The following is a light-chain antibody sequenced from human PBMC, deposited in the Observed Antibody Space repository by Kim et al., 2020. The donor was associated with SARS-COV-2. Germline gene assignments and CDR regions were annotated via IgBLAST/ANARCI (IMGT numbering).Light chain of an antibody. CDR2: TTS. CDR1: QDISRY. J-gene: IGKJ1*01. CDR3: QQTYSASRT. Sequence: ASFGDRVTITCRASQDISRYLYWYQQKPGKAPKLLIYTTSSLQSGVPSRFTGSGSETDFTLTISSLQPEDFATYYCQQTYSASRTFGQGTKVDIK. V-gene: IGKV1-39*01.